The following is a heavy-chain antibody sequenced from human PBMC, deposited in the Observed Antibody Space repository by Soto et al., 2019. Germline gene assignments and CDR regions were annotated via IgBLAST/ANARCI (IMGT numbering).Heavy chain of an antibody. J-gene: IGHJ6*02. V-gene: IGHV4-4*07. CDR3: ARAVYCTTANCWDDFHYYNIDV. CDR1: GGSISSYY. D-gene: IGHD2-2*01. CDR2: IYTSGST. Sequence: SETLSLTCTVSGGSISSYYWSWIRQPAGTGMEWIGRIYTSGSTNYNPSLKSRFTMSVDTSKNQFSLKLTSVTAADTAVYYCARAVYCTTANCWDDFHYYNIDVWGQGTAFTV.